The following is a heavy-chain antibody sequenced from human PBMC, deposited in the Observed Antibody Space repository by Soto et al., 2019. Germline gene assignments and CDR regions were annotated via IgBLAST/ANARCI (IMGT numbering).Heavy chain of an antibody. CDR2: IYHSGST. CDR1: GYSISSGYY. J-gene: IGHJ4*02. Sequence: PSETLSLTCAVSGYSISSGYYWGWIRQPPGKGLEWIGSIYHSGSTYYNPSLKSRVTISVDTSKNQFSLKLSSVTAADTAVYYCARGSLGTYYYFDYWGQGTLVTVSS. D-gene: IGHD3-10*01. CDR3: ARGSLGTYYYFDY. V-gene: IGHV4-38-2*01.